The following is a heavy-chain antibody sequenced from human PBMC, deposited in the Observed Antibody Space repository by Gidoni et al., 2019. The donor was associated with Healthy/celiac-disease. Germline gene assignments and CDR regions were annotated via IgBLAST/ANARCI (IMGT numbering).Heavy chain of an antibody. CDR1: GFTFISYA. Sequence: EVQLLESGGGLVQPGGSLRPSCAASGFTFISYAMSWVRQAPGKGLEWVSAISGSGGSTYYADSVKGRFTISRDNSKNTLYLQMNSLRAEDTAVYYCAKAPRYCSSTSCYMDYWGQGTLVTVSS. CDR3: AKAPRYCSSTSCYMDY. D-gene: IGHD2-2*02. CDR2: ISGSGGST. V-gene: IGHV3-23*01. J-gene: IGHJ4*02.